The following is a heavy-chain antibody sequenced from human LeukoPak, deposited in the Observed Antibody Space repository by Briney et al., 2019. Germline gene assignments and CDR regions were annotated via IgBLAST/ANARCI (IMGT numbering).Heavy chain of an antibody. CDR2: INHSGST. CDR1: GGSFSGYY. CDR3: ARKGAAGTTPMFH. Sequence: PSETLSLTCAVYGGSFSGYYWSWIRQPPGKGLEWIGEINHSGSTNYNPSLKSRVTISVDTSKNQFSLKLSSVTAADTAVYYCARKGAAGTTPMFHWGQGTLVTVSS. V-gene: IGHV4-34*01. D-gene: IGHD6-13*01. J-gene: IGHJ4*02.